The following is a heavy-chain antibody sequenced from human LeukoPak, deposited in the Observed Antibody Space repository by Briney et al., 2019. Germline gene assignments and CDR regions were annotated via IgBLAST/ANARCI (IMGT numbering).Heavy chain of an antibody. CDR2: INPNSGTT. J-gene: IGHJ4*02. CDR3: ARDPSSMVRGVIIWYFDY. D-gene: IGHD3-10*01. V-gene: IGHV1-2*02. CDR1: GYTFTGYY. Sequence: GASVTVSCKASGYTFTGYYLHWVRQAPGQGLEWMGWINPNSGTTDYVQKFQGRVTMTWDTSISSAYMELSSLTSDDTAVYYCARDPSSMVRGVIIWYFDYWGQGTLVTVSS.